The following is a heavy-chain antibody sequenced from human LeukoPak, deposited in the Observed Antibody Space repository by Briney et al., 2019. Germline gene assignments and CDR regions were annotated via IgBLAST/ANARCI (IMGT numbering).Heavy chain of an antibody. CDR1: GFTFSSYG. CDR3: AKDSSQTPYYFDY. CDR2: IWYDGSNK. V-gene: IGHV3-33*06. Sequence: GGSLRLSCAASGFTFSSYGMHWVRQAPGKGLEWVAVIWYDGSNKYYADSVKGRFTISRDNSRTPLYLQMNSLRAEDTAVYYCAKDSSQTPYYFDYWGQGTLVTVSS. J-gene: IGHJ4*02.